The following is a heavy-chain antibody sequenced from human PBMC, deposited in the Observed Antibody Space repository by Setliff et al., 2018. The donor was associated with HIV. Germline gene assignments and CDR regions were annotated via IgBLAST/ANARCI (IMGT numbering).Heavy chain of an antibody. Sequence: PGGSLRLSCAASGFTFDRYWMHWVRQAPGKGLVWVSRVNSDGSSKTYADSVKGRFTISRDNAKTSLYLQMNSLRAEDTAVYYCARDHRPYFYDKAWFDPWGQGTLVTVSS. D-gene: IGHD3-22*01. J-gene: IGHJ5*02. CDR3: ARDHRPYFYDKAWFDP. V-gene: IGHV3-74*01. CDR1: GFTFDRYW. CDR2: VNSDGSSK.